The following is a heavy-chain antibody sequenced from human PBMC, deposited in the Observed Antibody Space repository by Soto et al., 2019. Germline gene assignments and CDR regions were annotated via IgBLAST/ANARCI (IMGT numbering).Heavy chain of an antibody. V-gene: IGHV1-18*01. CDR2: ISAYNGNT. J-gene: IGHJ6*02. D-gene: IGHD6-13*01. CDR1: GYTFTSYG. Sequence: ASVKVSCKASGYTFTSYGISWVRQAPGQGLEWMGWISAYNGNTNYAQKLQGRVTRTTDTSTSTAYMELGSLRSDDTAVYYCARGVAAAGTNYYYGMDVWGQGTTVTVSS. CDR3: ARGVAAAGTNYYYGMDV.